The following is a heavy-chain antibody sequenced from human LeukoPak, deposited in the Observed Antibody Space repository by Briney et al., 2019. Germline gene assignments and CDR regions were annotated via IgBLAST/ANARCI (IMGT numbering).Heavy chain of an antibody. V-gene: IGHV3-21*01. D-gene: IGHD4-17*01. CDR1: GFTFSDYS. J-gene: IGHJ4*02. CDR2: ISSDSSYI. CDR3: VSAPTDYVETSWYYFDY. Sequence: PGGSLRLSCAASGFTFSDYSMNWVRQAPGKGLEWVSSISSDSSYIYYADSLKRRLTISRDNAKNSLYLQIDSLRAEDTAVCYCVSAPTDYVETSWYYFDYWGQGTLVTVSS.